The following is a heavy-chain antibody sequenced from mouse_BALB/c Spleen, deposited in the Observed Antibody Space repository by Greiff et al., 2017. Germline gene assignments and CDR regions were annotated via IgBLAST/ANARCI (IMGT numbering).Heavy chain of an antibody. CDR2: IWAGGST. V-gene: IGHV2-9*02. Sequence: QVQLKESGPGLVAPSQSLSITCTVSGFSLTSYGVHWVRQPPGKGLEWLGVIWAGGSTNYNSALMSRLSISKDNSKSQVFLKMNSLQTDDTAMYYCARDDYDYDRFAYWGQGTLVTVSA. J-gene: IGHJ3*01. CDR1: GFSLTSYG. D-gene: IGHD2-4*01. CDR3: ARDDYDYDRFAY.